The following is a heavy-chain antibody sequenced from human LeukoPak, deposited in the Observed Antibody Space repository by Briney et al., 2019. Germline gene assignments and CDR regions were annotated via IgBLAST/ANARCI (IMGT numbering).Heavy chain of an antibody. J-gene: IGHJ4*02. CDR1: GGSISSYY. CDR3: ARSYYDFWSGYYI. CDR2: IYTSGST. V-gene: IGHV4-4*07. Sequence: SETLSLTCTVSGGSISSYYWSWIRQPAGKGLEWIGRIYTSGSTNYNPSLKSRVTMSVDTSKSQFSLKLSSVTATDTAVYYCARSYYDFWSGYYIWGQGTLVTVSS. D-gene: IGHD3-3*01.